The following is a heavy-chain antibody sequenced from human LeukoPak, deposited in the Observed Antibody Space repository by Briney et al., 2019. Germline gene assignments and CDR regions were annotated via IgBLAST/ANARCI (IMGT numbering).Heavy chain of an antibody. Sequence: PGGSLRLSCEASGFTFSYYAMSWVRQAPGKGLAWVSVISSSADSTYYADSVKGRFTISRDNSKNTLYLQMNSLRDEDTAVYYCAKPLEKYTYGGNFDYWGQGSLVTVSS. CDR2: ISSSADST. J-gene: IGHJ4*02. D-gene: IGHD4-23*01. CDR3: AKPLEKYTYGGNFDY. V-gene: IGHV3-23*01. CDR1: GFTFSYYA.